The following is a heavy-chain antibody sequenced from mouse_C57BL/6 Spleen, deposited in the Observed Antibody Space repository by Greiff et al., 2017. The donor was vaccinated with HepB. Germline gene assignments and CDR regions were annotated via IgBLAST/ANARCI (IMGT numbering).Heavy chain of an antibody. Sequence: ESGPGLVKPSQSLSLTCSVTGYSITSGYYWNWIRQFPGNKLEWMGYISYDGSNNYNPSLKNRISITRDTSKNQFFLKLNSVTTEDTATYYCARAVSYYYGSIYWYFDVWGTGTTVTVSS. V-gene: IGHV3-6*01. CDR3: ARAVSYYYGSIYWYFDV. CDR2: ISYDGSN. CDR1: GYSITSGYY. D-gene: IGHD1-1*01. J-gene: IGHJ1*03.